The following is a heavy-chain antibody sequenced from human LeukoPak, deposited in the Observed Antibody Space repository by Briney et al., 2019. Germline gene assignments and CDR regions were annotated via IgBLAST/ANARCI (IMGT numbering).Heavy chain of an antibody. J-gene: IGHJ4*02. CDR1: GYTFTGYY. CDR2: INPNSGGT. V-gene: IGHV1-2*02. CDR3: ARVKTMIIVVSLFDY. D-gene: IGHD3-22*01. Sequence: ASVKVSCKASGYTFTGYYMHWVRQAPGQGLEWMGWINPNSGGTNYAQKFQGRVTMTRDTSISTAYMELSRLRSDDTAVYYCARVKTMIIVVSLFDYWGQGTLVTVSS.